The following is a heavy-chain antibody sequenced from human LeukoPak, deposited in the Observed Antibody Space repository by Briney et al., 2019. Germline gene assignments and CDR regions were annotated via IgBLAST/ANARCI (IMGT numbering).Heavy chain of an antibody. CDR1: GGSISSSSYH. J-gene: IGHJ5*02. CDR3: ARESEKAAAGTFYPT. V-gene: IGHV4-39*07. CDR2: IYYSGST. D-gene: IGHD6-13*01. Sequence: SETLSLTCTVSGGSISSSSYHWGWIRQPPGKGLEWIGTIYYSGSTYYNPSLKSRVTISVDTSKNQFSLKLSSVTAADTAVYYCARESEKAAAGTFYPTWGQGTLVTISS.